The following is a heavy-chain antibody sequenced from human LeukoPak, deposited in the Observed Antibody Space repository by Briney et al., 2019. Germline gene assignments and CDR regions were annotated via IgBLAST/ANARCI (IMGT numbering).Heavy chain of an antibody. CDR3: ARDRYTYGFDY. D-gene: IGHD5-18*01. J-gene: IGHJ4*02. Sequence: GGSLRLSCAASGFTVSSNYMSWVRQAPGKGREWVSVIYSGGSTYYSDSVKGRFTISRDNSKNTLYLQMNSLRAEDTAVYYCARDRYTYGFDYWGQGTLVTVSS. V-gene: IGHV3-66*01. CDR1: GFTVSSNY. CDR2: IYSGGST.